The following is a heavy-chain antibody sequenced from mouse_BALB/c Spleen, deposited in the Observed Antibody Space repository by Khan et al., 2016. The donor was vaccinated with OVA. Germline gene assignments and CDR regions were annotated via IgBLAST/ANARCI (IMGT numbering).Heavy chain of an antibody. V-gene: IGHV1S81*02. D-gene: IGHD3-1*01. CDR1: GYAFTNYQ. CDR3: TRGGYGGFAY. Sequence: VQLQESGAELVKPGASVKLSCKASGYAFTNYQMYWVKQRPGQGLEWIGEINPSNGGTNCNEKFKSKATLTVDKSSSTAYMQLRSLTSEDSAVYYCTRGGYGGFAYWGQGTLVTVSA. J-gene: IGHJ3*01. CDR2: INPSNGGT.